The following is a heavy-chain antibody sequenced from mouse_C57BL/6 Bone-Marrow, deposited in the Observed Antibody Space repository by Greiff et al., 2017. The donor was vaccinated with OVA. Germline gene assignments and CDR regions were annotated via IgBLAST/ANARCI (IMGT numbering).Heavy chain of an antibody. CDR3: AREDYYGSADY. J-gene: IGHJ2*01. CDR1: GYTFTSYW. Sequence: VQLQQPGAELVRPGTSVKLSCKASGYTFTSYWMHWVKQRPGQGLEWIGVIDPSASYTNYNQKFKGKATLTVDTSSSTAYMQLSSLTSEDSAVYYCAREDYYGSADYWGQGTTLTGSS. V-gene: IGHV1-59*01. CDR2: IDPSASYT. D-gene: IGHD1-1*01.